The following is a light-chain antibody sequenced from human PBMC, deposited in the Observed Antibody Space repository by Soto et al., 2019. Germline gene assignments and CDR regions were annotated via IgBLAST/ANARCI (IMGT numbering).Light chain of an antibody. Sequence: DIQLTQSPSSLSASVGDRVTITCRASQNIRTYLNWYQQKPGKAPKFLIFDAANLESGVPSRFSGSGAGTDFTLTISSLQPEDFATYYCQQSYSTPYITFGQGTRLDIK. CDR2: DAA. V-gene: IGKV1-39*01. CDR1: QNIRTY. J-gene: IGKJ5*01. CDR3: QQSYSTPYIT.